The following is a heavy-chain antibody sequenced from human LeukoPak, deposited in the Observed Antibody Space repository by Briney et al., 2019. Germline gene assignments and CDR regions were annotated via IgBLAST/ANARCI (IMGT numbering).Heavy chain of an antibody. Sequence: GGPLRLSCAASGFTFSSYSMNWVRQAPGKGLEWVSSISSSSSYIYYADSVKGRFTISRDNAKNSLYLQMNSLRAEDTAVYYCAPRIAAAGKAFDPWGQGTLVTVSS. CDR1: GFTFSSYS. J-gene: IGHJ5*02. CDR2: ISSSSSYI. CDR3: APRIAAAGKAFDP. D-gene: IGHD6-13*01. V-gene: IGHV3-21*01.